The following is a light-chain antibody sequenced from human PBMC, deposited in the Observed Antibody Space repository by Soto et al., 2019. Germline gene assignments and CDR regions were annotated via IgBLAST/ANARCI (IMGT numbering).Light chain of an antibody. CDR3: QSYDSSLSVL. Sequence: QSVLTLPPSVSGAPGQRVTISCTGSSSNIGAGYDGHWYQQLPGTAPKLLIYGNSNRPSGVPDRFSGSKSGTSASLAITGLQAEDEADYYCQSYDSSLSVLFGEGTMLTVL. CDR2: GNS. V-gene: IGLV1-40*01. CDR1: SSNIGAGYD. J-gene: IGLJ2*01.